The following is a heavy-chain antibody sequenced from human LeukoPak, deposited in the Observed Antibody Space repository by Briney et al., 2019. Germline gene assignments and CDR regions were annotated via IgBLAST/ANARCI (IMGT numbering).Heavy chain of an antibody. CDR3: ARDRSMVYAIKRYYDSSGYYPDNYYYYYGMDV. V-gene: IGHV3-11*01. J-gene: IGHJ6*02. CDR1: GFTFSDYY. CDR2: ISSSGGTI. Sequence: PGGSLRLSCAASGFTFSDYYMSWIRQAPGKGLEWVSYISSSGGTIYYTDSVKGRFTISRDNAKNSLYLQMNSLRAEDTAVYYCARDRSMVYAIKRYYDSSGYYPDNYYYYYGMDVWGQGTTVTVSS. D-gene: IGHD3-22*01.